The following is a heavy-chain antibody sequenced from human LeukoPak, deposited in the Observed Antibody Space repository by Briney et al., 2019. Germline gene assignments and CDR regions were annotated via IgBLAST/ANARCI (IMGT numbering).Heavy chain of an antibody. Sequence: PGGSLRLSCAASGFTFRNYAMSWVRQAPGKGLEWVSVIDGGGGPTYYADSVKGRFTISRDNAKNSLYLQMNSLRAEDTALYYCAKDGITGTGIDYWGQGTLVTVSS. CDR3: AKDGITGTGIDY. CDR1: GFTFRNYA. D-gene: IGHD1-7*01. CDR2: IDGGGGPT. V-gene: IGHV3-23*01. J-gene: IGHJ4*02.